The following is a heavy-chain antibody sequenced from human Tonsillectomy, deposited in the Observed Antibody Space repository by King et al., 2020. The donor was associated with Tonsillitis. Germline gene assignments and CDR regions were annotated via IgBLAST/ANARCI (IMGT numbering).Heavy chain of an antibody. J-gene: IGHJ4*02. CDR3: EKPQYSSSGFDY. D-gene: IGHD6-6*01. CDR1: GFTFSSYG. Sequence: VQLVESGGDVVQPGRSLRLSCAASGFTFSSYGMHWVRQAPGKGLEWVTVISYDGSNKYYADSVKGRFTISRDNSKNTLYLQMNSLRAEDTAVYYCEKPQYSSSGFDYWGQGTLVTVSS. CDR2: ISYDGSNK. V-gene: IGHV3-30*18.